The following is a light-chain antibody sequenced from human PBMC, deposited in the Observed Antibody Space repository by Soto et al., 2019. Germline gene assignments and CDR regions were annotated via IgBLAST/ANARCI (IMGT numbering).Light chain of an antibody. CDR2: ENN. J-gene: IGLJ1*01. CDR1: SSNIGNNY. CDR3: GTWDSSLSALDG. Sequence: QSVLTLPPSVSAAPGLKVTISCSGSSSNIGNNYGSWYQQLPGTAPKLLIYENNKRPPGIPDRFSGSKSGTSATPGITGIQSGDEAPYYCGTWDSSLSALDGFGTGTKVTVL. V-gene: IGLV1-51*02.